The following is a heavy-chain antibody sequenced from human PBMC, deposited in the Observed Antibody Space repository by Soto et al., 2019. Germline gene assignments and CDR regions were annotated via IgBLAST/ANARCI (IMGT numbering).Heavy chain of an antibody. Sequence: GESLKISCKGSGYSFTSYWIGWVRQMPGKGLEWMGIIYPGDSDTRYSPSFQGQVTISADKSISTAYLQWSSLKASDTAMYYCARHMEYCSSTSCYDHYYYYGMDVWGQGTTVTVSS. V-gene: IGHV5-51*01. CDR3: ARHMEYCSSTSCYDHYYYYGMDV. J-gene: IGHJ6*02. D-gene: IGHD2-2*01. CDR2: IYPGDSDT. CDR1: GYSFTSYW.